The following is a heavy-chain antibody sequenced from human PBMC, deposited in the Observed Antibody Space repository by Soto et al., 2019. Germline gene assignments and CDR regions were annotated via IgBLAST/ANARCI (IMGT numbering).Heavy chain of an antibody. V-gene: IGHV3-9*01. CDR1: GFIFDNHA. Sequence: LRLSCAASGFIFDNHAMNWVRQAPGKGLEWVAGVSWNSGSIDYADSVKGRFTISRDNAKNSLYLQMNSLRAEDTALYCCARDRCGGDCYSFDYWGQGTLVTVSS. CDR3: ARDRCGGDCYSFDY. CDR2: VSWNSGSI. J-gene: IGHJ4*02. D-gene: IGHD2-21*02.